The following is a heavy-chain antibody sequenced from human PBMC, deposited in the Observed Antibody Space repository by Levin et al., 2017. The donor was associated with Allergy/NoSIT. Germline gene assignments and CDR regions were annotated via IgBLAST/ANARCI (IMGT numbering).Heavy chain of an antibody. D-gene: IGHD5-12*01. Sequence: RSGGSLRLSCAASGFTFSTYAMSWVRQAPGKGLEWVSSITGSGGTTSYADSVKGRFTISRDNSKNTLYLQMSSLRAEDPAVYHCAKDRGGYFELRFYFGVFDIWGQGTMVTVSS. V-gene: IGHV3-23*01. CDR1: GFTFSTYA. J-gene: IGHJ3*02. CDR2: ITGSGGTT. CDR3: AKDRGGYFELRFYFGVFDI.